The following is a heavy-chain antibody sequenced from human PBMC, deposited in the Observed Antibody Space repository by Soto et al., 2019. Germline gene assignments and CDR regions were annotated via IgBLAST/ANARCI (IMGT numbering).Heavy chain of an antibody. V-gene: IGHV3-23*01. J-gene: IGHJ4*02. D-gene: IGHD2-2*01. CDR2: ISGSGGST. CDR1: GFTFSSYA. CDR3: ARGYCSSTSCYGGVAFDY. Sequence: EVQLLESGGGLVQPGGSLRLSCAASGFTFSSYAMSWVRQAPGKGLEWVSAISGSGGSTYYADSVKGRFTISRDNSKNTLYLQMNRLRAEDTAVYYCARGYCSSTSCYGGVAFDYWGQGTLVTVSS.